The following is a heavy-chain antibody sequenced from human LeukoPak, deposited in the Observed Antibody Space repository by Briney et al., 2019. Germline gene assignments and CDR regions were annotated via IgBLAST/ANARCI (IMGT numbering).Heavy chain of an antibody. V-gene: IGHV3-72*01. J-gene: IGHJ4*02. CDR1: GFTITDHH. Sequence: GGSLRLSCAASGFTITDHHGDWVRQARGKGMEWVGRCQCTKPHSCTTEYAGSVKGRFTLSRDESETSLYQQLCSLKTEDTAVYSCVRVVTTSSGWYHFDNWGQGTLVTVSS. CDR2: CQCTKPHSCTT. D-gene: IGHD6-13*01. CDR3: VRVVTTSSGWYHFDN.